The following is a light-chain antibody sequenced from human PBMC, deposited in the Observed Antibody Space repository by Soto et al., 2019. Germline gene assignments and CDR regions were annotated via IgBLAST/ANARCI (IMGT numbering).Light chain of an antibody. CDR2: EVS. CDR3: SAYAGSYTFV. V-gene: IGLV2-14*01. J-gene: IGLJ1*01. Sequence: PASGKGSPGQAITITCNRTSSDIGAYNYVSWYQQLPGKAPKLIIYEVSNRPSGISNRFSCSKSGNTASLTISGLQAEQEADYYCSAYAGSYTFVFGPGTKVTVL. CDR1: SSDIGAYNY.